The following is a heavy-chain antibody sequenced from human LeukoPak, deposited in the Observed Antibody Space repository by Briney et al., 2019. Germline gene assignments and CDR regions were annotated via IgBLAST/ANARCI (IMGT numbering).Heavy chain of an antibody. CDR2: IYYSGST. CDR1: GGSISSYY. Sequence: PTETLSLTCTVSGGSISSYYWSWIRQPPGKGLEWIGYIYYSGSTNYNPSLKSRVTISVDTSKNQFSLKLSSVTAADTAVYYCARESLVGYMDVWGKGTTVTVSS. CDR3: ARESLVGYMDV. D-gene: IGHD5/OR15-5a*01. V-gene: IGHV4-59*01. J-gene: IGHJ6*03.